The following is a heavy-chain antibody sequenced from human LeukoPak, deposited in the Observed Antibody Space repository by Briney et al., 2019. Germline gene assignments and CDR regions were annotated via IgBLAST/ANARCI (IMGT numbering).Heavy chain of an antibody. CDR2: INDDTP. CDR3: AKEHDLWHKQGNWFDT. Sequence: GGSLRLSCAASGFTFSCYKMNWVRQAPGKGLEWVSAINDDTPYYTDSVKGRFTVSRDKSKDTLYLHLNSLRAEDTAIYYCAKEHDLWHKQGNWFDTWGQGVLVTVSS. D-gene: IGHD3-3*01. CDR1: GFTFSCYK. J-gene: IGHJ5*02. V-gene: IGHV3-23*01.